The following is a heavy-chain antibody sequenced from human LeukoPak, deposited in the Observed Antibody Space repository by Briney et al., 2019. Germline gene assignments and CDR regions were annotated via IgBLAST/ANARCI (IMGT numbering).Heavy chain of an antibody. D-gene: IGHD3-22*01. Sequence: GGSLRLSCAASGFTVSSNYMSWVRQAPGKGLEWVSVIYSGGSTYYADSVKGRFTISRDNSKNTLYLQMNSLRAEDTAVYYCAKDLVVITTPYWGQGTLVTVSS. CDR1: GFTVSSNY. V-gene: IGHV3-53*01. CDR3: AKDLVVITTPY. J-gene: IGHJ4*02. CDR2: IYSGGST.